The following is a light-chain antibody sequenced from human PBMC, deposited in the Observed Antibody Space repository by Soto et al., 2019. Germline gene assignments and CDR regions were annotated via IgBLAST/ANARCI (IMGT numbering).Light chain of an antibody. CDR3: CSYAGSYTYV. Sequence: QSVVAQPRSVSSSPGQSVTISCSGTSSDVGGYNYVSWYQQHPGKAPKLMIYDVNLRPSGVPDRFSGSKSGNTASLTISGLQTEDEADYYCCSYAGSYTYVFATGTKVTVL. J-gene: IGLJ1*01. V-gene: IGLV2-11*01. CDR1: SSDVGGYNY. CDR2: DVN.